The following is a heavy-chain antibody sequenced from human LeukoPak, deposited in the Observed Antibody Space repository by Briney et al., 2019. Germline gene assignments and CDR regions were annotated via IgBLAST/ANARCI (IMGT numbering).Heavy chain of an antibody. Sequence: GGSLRLSCAASGFTVSSNYMSWVRQAPGKGLEWVSAISGSGGSTYYADSAKGRFTISRDNSKNTLYLQMNSLRAEDTAVYYCAKLVYIVVVVAPFGHWGQGTLVTVSS. J-gene: IGHJ4*02. CDR3: AKLVYIVVVVAPFGH. CDR1: GFTVSSNY. V-gene: IGHV3-23*01. D-gene: IGHD2-15*01. CDR2: ISGSGGST.